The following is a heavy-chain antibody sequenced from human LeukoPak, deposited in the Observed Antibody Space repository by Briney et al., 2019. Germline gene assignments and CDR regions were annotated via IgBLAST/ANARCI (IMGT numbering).Heavy chain of an antibody. Sequence: PGGSLRLSCAASGFTFSSYSMNWVRQAPGKGLEWVSSISSSSSYIYYADSVKGRFTISRDNAKNSLYLQMNSLRAEDTAVYYCARDTAYIHYYHYMDVWGKGTTVTVSS. CDR1: GFTFSSYS. J-gene: IGHJ6*03. CDR3: ARDTAYIHYYHYMDV. V-gene: IGHV3-21*01. D-gene: IGHD1-14*01. CDR2: ISSSSSYI.